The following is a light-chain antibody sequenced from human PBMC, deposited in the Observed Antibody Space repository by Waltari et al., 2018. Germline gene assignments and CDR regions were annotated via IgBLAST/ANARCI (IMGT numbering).Light chain of an antibody. CDR1: NSNIGSNR. CDR2: TNN. CDR3: AAWDDSLNGWV. V-gene: IGLV1-44*01. J-gene: IGLJ3*02. Sequence: QSVLTQPPSASVTPGQRVTIPCSGRNSNIGSNRVTRYHQLPGTPPNLLIYTNNPRPSGVPDRFSGSKSGTSATLAIGGLRSADEADYYCAAWDDSLNGWVFGGGTKLTVL.